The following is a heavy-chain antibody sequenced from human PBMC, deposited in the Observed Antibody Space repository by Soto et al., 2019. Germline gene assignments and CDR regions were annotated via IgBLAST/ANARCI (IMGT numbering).Heavy chain of an antibody. CDR2: IYYSGRT. D-gene: IGHD2-21*02. CDR1: GESISSSSFY. CDR3: ARQRTTVVTQSYFDH. Sequence: XGTLALTCIVSGESISSSSFYGGWIRQPPGKGLEWIGSIYYSGRTYYNPSFKSRVTISIDTSKNQFSLKLSSVTATDTAVYYCARQRTTVVTQSYFDHWGQGALVTVSS. J-gene: IGHJ4*02. V-gene: IGHV4-39*01.